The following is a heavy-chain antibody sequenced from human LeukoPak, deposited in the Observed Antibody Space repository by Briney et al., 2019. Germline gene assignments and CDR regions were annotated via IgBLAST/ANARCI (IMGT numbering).Heavy chain of an antibody. Sequence: PGGFLRLSCAASGFTLSSNYMSWVRQAPGKGLEWVSVFYAGGNTYYADSVKGRFTISRDDSKNTLYLQMNSLRVEDTAMYYCAKIAAIYNWYFDLWGRGTLVTVSS. CDR1: GFTLSSNY. V-gene: IGHV3-53*01. CDR2: FYAGGNT. J-gene: IGHJ2*01. CDR3: AKIAAIYNWYFDL. D-gene: IGHD6-25*01.